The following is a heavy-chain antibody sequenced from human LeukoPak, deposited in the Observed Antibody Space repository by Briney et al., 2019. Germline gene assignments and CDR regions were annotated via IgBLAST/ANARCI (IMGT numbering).Heavy chain of an antibody. CDR2: IYYSGST. V-gene: IGHV4-59*01. CDR3: ASLGYCSDGSC. D-gene: IGHD2-15*01. CDR1: GGSISSYY. Sequence: PSETLSLTCTVSGGSISSYYWSWIRQPPGKGLEWIGYIYYSGSTNYNPSLKSRVTISVDTSKNQFSLKVSSVTAAASAVYYYASLGYCSDGSCWGQGTMVTVSS. J-gene: IGHJ3*01.